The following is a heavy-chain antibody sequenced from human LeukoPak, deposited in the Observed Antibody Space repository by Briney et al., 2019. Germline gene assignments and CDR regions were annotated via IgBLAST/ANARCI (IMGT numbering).Heavy chain of an antibody. V-gene: IGHV3-33*06. CDR2: IWYDGSNK. CDR1: GFTFSSYG. J-gene: IGHJ4*02. Sequence: PGGSLRPSCAASGFTFSSYGMHWVRQAPGKGLEWVAVIWYDGSNKYYADSVKGRFTISRDNSKNTLYLQMNSLRAEDTAVYYCAKSEEQLAFDYWGQGTLVTVSS. D-gene: IGHD6-6*01. CDR3: AKSEEQLAFDY.